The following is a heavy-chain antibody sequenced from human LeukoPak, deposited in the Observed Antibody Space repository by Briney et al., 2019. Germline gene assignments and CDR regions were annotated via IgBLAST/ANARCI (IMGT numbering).Heavy chain of an antibody. Sequence: GGSLRLSCAASGFTFSSSAMSWVLQAPGKGLEWVAAISDTGRLSYCADSVNGRFTISRDNSKNTLSLQMNSLRAEDTAVYYCASSVDDYGDYWGQGTLVTVSS. D-gene: IGHD2-15*01. J-gene: IGHJ4*02. CDR1: GFTFSSSA. CDR3: ASSVDDYGDY. CDR2: ISDTGRLS. V-gene: IGHV3-23*01.